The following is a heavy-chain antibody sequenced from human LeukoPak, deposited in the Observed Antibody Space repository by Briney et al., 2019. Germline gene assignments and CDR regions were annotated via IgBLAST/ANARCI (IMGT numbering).Heavy chain of an antibody. J-gene: IGHJ4*02. D-gene: IGHD4-11*01. CDR1: GGTFSSYA. CDR3: ARGVNHDYPLFDY. CDR2: INPNSGGT. V-gene: IGHV1-2*02. Sequence: GSSVKVSCNASGGTFSSYAISWVRQAPGQGLEWMGWINPNSGGTNYAQKFQGRVTMTRDTSISTAYMEVSRLRSDDTAVYYCARGVNHDYPLFDYWGQGTLVTVSS.